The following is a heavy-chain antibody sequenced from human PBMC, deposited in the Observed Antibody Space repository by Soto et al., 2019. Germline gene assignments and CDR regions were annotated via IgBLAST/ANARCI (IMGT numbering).Heavy chain of an antibody. CDR3: ARHLTYCSAGSCYSDFPYYGMDV. J-gene: IGHJ6*02. CDR1: GGSISSSSYY. V-gene: IGHV4-39*01. D-gene: IGHD2-15*01. Sequence: PSETLSLTCTVSGGSISSSSYYWGWIRQPPGKGLEWIGSIFYSGSTYYNPSLKSRVTISVDTSKNQFSLKLSSVTAADTAVYYCARHLTYCSAGSCYSDFPYYGMDVWGQGTTGTVSS. CDR2: IFYSGST.